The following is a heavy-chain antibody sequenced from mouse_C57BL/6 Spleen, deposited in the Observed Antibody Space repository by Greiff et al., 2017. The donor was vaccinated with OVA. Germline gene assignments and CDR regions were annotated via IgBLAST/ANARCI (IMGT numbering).Heavy chain of an antibody. D-gene: IGHD2-1*01. J-gene: IGHJ2*01. Sequence: EVQLQESGPELVKPGASVKMSCKASGYTFTDYNMHWVKQSHGQSLEWIGYINPNNGGTSYNQKFKGKAILTVNKSSSTAYMELRSLTSEDSAVYYCARSELPYFDYWGQGTTLTVSS. CDR3: ARSELPYFDY. CDR1: GYTFTDYN. CDR2: INPNNGGT. V-gene: IGHV1-22*01.